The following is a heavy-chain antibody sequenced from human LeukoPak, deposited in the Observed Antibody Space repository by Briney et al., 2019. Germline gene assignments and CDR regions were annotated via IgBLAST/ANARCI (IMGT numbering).Heavy chain of an antibody. CDR2: INHSGST. V-gene: IGHV4-34*01. CDR3: ARRAFLEWFPHDYYYYGMDV. J-gene: IGHJ6*02. Sequence: PSETLSLTCAVYGGSFSGYYWSWIRQPPGKGLEWIGEINHSGSTSYNPSLKSRVTISVDTSKNQFSLKLSSVTAADTAVYYCARRAFLEWFPHDYYYYGMDVWGQGTTVTVSS. D-gene: IGHD3-3*02. CDR1: GGSFSGYY.